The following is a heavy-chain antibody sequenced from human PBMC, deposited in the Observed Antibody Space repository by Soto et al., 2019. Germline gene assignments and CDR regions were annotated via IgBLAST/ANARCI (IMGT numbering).Heavy chain of an antibody. V-gene: IGHV4-34*01. D-gene: IGHD6-19*01. Sequence: PSEILSLSCGVSGGPFSGYYWSWIRQPPGKGLEWIGEVNDSGNSNYNPSLKRRVVISVDTSNNQFSLKLTSVTAADTAVYYCARVHVMVVAGSTFDYWGHGTLVTVSS. J-gene: IGHJ4*01. CDR2: VNDSGNS. CDR1: GGPFSGYY. CDR3: ARVHVMVVAGSTFDY.